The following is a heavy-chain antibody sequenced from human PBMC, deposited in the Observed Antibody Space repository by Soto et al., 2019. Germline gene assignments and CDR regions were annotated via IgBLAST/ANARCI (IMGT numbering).Heavy chain of an antibody. V-gene: IGHV3-30*18. Sequence: QVQLVESGGGVVQPGRSLRLSCVASGFTFSSYGMHWVRQAPGKGLEWVAVISYDGSNKYYADSVKGRFTISRDNSKNTLYLQMNSLRAEDTAVYYCAKDRSVVVVAAALGYWGQGTLVTVSS. J-gene: IGHJ4*02. D-gene: IGHD2-15*01. CDR2: ISYDGSNK. CDR1: GFTFSSYG. CDR3: AKDRSVVVVAAALGY.